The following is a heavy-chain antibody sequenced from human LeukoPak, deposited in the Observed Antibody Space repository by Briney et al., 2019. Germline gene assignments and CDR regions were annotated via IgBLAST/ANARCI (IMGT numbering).Heavy chain of an antibody. D-gene: IGHD6-19*01. CDR1: GFTFSNSV. V-gene: IGHV3-23*01. J-gene: IGHJ4*02. CDR3: AKRLAVAGFDY. CDR2: IGGSGDST. Sequence: GGSLRLSCAASGFTFSNSVMGWVRQAPGKGLEWVSAIGGSGDSTYYADSVKGRFTISRDNSKNTLYLQMNSLRAEDTAVYYCAKRLAVAGFDYWGQGTLVTVSS.